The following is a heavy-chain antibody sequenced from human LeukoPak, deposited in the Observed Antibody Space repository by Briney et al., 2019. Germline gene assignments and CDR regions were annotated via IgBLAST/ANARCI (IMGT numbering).Heavy chain of an antibody. CDR3: AREITMVRGVIDYYYYYYMDV. D-gene: IGHD3-10*01. CDR1: GGSISSSSYY. CDR2: IYYSGST. J-gene: IGHJ6*03. V-gene: IGHV4-39*07. Sequence: SETLSLTCTVSGGSISSSSYYWGWIRQPPGKGLEWIGSIYYSGSTYYNPSLKSRVTMSVDTSKNQFSLKLSSVTAADTAVYYCAREITMVRGVIDYYYYYYMDVWGKGTTVTISS.